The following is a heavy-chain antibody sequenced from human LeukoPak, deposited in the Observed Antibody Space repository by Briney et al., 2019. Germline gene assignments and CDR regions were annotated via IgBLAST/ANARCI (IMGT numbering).Heavy chain of an antibody. D-gene: IGHD2-2*01. CDR1: GGSISSSSYY. Sequence: PSETLSLTCTVSGGSISSSSYYWGWIRQPPGKGLEWIGSIYYSGSTYYNPSLKSRVTISVDTSKNQFSLKLSSVTAADTAVYYCAKGGYCSSTSCPFDYWGQGALVTVSS. CDR2: IYYSGST. CDR3: AKGGYCSSTSCPFDY. V-gene: IGHV4-39*07. J-gene: IGHJ4*02.